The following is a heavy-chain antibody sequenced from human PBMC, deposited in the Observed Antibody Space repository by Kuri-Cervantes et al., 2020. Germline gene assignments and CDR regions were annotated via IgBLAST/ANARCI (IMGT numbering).Heavy chain of an antibody. J-gene: IGHJ3*02. V-gene: IGHV4-61*08. CDR1: GGSISSGGYY. Sequence: SETLSLTCTVSGGSISSGGYYWTWIRQPPGKGLEWIGYIYYSGSTNYNPSLKSRVTISLDTSKNQFSLKLSSVIAADTAIYYCARGVWQQPVLGALDIWGQGTMVTVSS. CDR3: ARGVWQQPVLGALDI. D-gene: IGHD6-13*01. CDR2: IYYSGST.